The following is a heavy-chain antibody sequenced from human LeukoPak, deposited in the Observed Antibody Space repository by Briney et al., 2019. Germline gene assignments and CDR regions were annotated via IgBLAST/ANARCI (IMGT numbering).Heavy chain of an antibody. CDR2: FSGTSST. CDR3: AKLRQWQPQRYFFEY. D-gene: IGHD6-19*01. Sequence: GGSLRLSCAASGFTFSSWVRQAPGKGLEWVSTFSGTSSTSYADAVKGRVTISRDNSKNTLYLQLNSLRAEDTAVYYCAKLRQWQPQRYFFEYWGQGALVTVAS. V-gene: IGHV3-23*01. CDR1: GFTFSS. J-gene: IGHJ4*02.